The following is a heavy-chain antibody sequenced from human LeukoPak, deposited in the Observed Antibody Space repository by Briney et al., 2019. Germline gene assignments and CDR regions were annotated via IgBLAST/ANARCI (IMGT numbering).Heavy chain of an antibody. CDR2: IRYDGSNK. Sequence: GGSLRLSCAASGFTFSSYGMHWVRQAPGKGLEWVAFIRYDGSNKYYADSVKGRFTISRDNSKNTLYLQMNSLRAEDTAVYYCAKDDNRSYGSGSYVRDYYYYYYMDVWGKGTTVTISS. CDR3: AKDDNRSYGSGSYVRDYYYYYYMDV. J-gene: IGHJ6*03. V-gene: IGHV3-30*02. CDR1: GFTFSSYG. D-gene: IGHD3-10*01.